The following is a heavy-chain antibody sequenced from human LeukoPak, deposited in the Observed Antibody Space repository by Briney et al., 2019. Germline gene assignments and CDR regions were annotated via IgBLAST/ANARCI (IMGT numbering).Heavy chain of an antibody. D-gene: IGHD1-26*01. CDR2: ISYDGSNK. Sequence: GGSLRLSCAASGFTFSSYSMNWVRQAPGKGLEWVAVISYDGSNKYYADSVKGRFTISRDNSKNTLYLQMNSLRAEDTAVYYCARGPSGGSYVDYWGQGTLVTVSS. CDR3: ARGPSGGSYVDY. J-gene: IGHJ4*02. CDR1: GFTFSSYS. V-gene: IGHV3-30*03.